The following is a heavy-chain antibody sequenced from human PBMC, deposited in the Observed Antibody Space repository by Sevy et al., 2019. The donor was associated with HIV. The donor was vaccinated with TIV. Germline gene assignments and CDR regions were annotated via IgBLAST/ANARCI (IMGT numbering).Heavy chain of an antibody. CDR3: AREIVVVPAAMGALHYYYYMDV. CDR2: IYYSGST. J-gene: IGHJ6*03. D-gene: IGHD2-2*01. Sequence: SETLSLTCTVSGGSMSSYYWSWIRQPPGKGLEWIGYIYYSGSTNYNPSLKSRVTISVDTSKNQFSLKLSSVTAADTAVYYCAREIVVVPAAMGALHYYYYMDVWGKGSTVTVSS. V-gene: IGHV4-59*01. CDR1: GGSMSSYY.